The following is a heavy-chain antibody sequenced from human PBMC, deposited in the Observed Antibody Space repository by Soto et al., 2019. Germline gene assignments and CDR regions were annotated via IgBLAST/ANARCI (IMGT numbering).Heavy chain of an antibody. CDR2: VYYSGST. CDR3: GRLEGLATISHYFDY. CDR1: GGSGSSSSYY. V-gene: IGHV4-39*01. Sequence: SETLSLTCPVSGGSGSSSSYYWGWVRQPPGKGLEWIGSVYYSGSTYYNPSLESRVTISVDKSKNQFSLKLMSLSAADTAVYYCGRLEGLATISHYFDYWGQGALVTVSS. J-gene: IGHJ4*02. D-gene: IGHD3-9*01.